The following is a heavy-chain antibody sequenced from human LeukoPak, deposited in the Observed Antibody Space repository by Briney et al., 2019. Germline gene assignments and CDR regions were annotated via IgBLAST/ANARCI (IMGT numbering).Heavy chain of an antibody. CDR1: VGSISTYY. D-gene: IGHD3-10*01. CDR2: IYYSGRT. CDR3: ARHYDGDPYFFNY. V-gene: IGHV4-59*08. Sequence: SETLSLTCTVSVGSISTYYWSWLRQPPGKGLERIGFIYYSGRTNSNPSLKSRVTISVGRSKDQFFLKLTSVTAADTAVYYCARHYDGDPYFFNYWGQGTLVTVSS. J-gene: IGHJ4*02.